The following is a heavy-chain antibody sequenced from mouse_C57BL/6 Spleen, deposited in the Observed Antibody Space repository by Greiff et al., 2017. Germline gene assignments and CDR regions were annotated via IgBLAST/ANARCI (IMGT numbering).Heavy chain of an antibody. V-gene: IGHV14-4*01. J-gene: IGHJ2*01. Sequence: VHVKQSGAELVRPGASVKLSCTASGFNIKDDYMHWVKQRPEQGLEWIGWIDPENGDTEYASKFQGKATITADTSSNTAYLQLSSLTSEDTAVYYCTTRLDYWGQGTTLTVSS. CDR2: IDPENGDT. CDR1: GFNIKDDY. CDR3: TTRLDY.